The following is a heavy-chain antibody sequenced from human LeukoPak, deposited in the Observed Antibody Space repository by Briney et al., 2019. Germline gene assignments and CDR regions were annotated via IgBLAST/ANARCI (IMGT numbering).Heavy chain of an antibody. CDR1: GGSISSSSYY. V-gene: IGHV4-39*07. CDR3: ARESGYGDLGNDY. CDR2: IYHSGST. J-gene: IGHJ4*02. D-gene: IGHD4-17*01. Sequence: SETLSLTCTVSGGSISSSSYYWGWIRQPPGKGLEWIGEIYHSGSTNYNPSLKSRVTISVDKSKNQFSLKLSSVTAADTAVYYCARESGYGDLGNDYWGQGTLVTVSS.